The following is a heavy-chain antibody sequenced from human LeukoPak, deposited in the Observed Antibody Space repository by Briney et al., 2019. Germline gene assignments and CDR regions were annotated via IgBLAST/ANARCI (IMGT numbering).Heavy chain of an antibody. J-gene: IGHJ6*03. Sequence: SETLSLTCTVSGYSISSDYYWGWIRQPPGKGLEWIGSIYHSGSTYYNPSLKSRVTISIDTSKNQFSLKLSSVTAADTAVYYCAREEFGFLEWLFPQYYYYMDVWGKGTTVTVSS. D-gene: IGHD3-3*01. CDR3: AREEFGFLEWLFPQYYYYMDV. CDR2: IYHSGST. V-gene: IGHV4-38-2*02. CDR1: GYSISSDYY.